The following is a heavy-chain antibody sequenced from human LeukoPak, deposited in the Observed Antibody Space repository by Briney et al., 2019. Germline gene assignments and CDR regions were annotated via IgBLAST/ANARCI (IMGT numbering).Heavy chain of an antibody. D-gene: IGHD3-10*01. J-gene: IGHJ4*02. CDR3: ARGLPGASPGFDY. CDR1: GYTFSGHN. CDR2: ITPSSGDT. Sequence: GSVTVSCRASGYTFSGHNIHWVRQAPGQGLQWMGWITPSSGDTSIALEFEGRVTLSSASSTSTLYMFLTWLTSDDTAVYFCARGLPGASPGFDYWGQGTLLTVSS. V-gene: IGHV1-2*02.